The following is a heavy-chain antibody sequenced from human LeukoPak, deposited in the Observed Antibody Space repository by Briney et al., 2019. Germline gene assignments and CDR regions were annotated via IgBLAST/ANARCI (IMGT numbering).Heavy chain of an antibody. Sequence: GGSLRLSCVAFGFTFNTYAIHRVRQAPGKGLEWVAVISYDGSNKYYEDSVKVRFTISRDNSKNTLYLQMNSLRAEGMAVYYCAREEWYYFDYWGQGTLVTVSS. V-gene: IGHV3-30-3*01. CDR2: ISYDGSNK. D-gene: IGHD3-3*01. CDR3: AREEWYYFDY. CDR1: GFTFNTYA. J-gene: IGHJ4*02.